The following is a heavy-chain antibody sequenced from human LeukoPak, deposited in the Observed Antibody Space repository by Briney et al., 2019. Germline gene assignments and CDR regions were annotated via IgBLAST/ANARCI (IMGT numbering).Heavy chain of an antibody. J-gene: IGHJ4*02. CDR2: ISSSSSYI. CDR1: GFTFSSYS. CDR3: ASLDCSGGSCYG. V-gene: IGHV3-21*01. D-gene: IGHD2-15*01. Sequence: GGSLRLSCAASGFTFSSYSMNWVRQAPGKGLEWVSSISSSSSYIYYADSVKGRFTISRDNAKNSLYLQMNSLRAEDTAVYYCASLDCSGGSCYGWGQGTLVTVSS.